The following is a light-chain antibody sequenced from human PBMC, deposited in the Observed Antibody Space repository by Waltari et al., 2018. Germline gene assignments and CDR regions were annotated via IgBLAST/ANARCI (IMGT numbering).Light chain of an antibody. Sequence: QSALTQPASVSGSPGQSITISCTGRSSDAGGDDSVSWYEDHPGQAPKVIIYDVNKRPSGVSDRFSGSKSGNTASLTISGLQAEDEATFYCSSQSTNNGVIFGGGTKVTVL. V-gene: IGLV2-14*03. CDR2: DVN. CDR3: SSQSTNNGVI. CDR1: SSDAGGDDS. J-gene: IGLJ2*01.